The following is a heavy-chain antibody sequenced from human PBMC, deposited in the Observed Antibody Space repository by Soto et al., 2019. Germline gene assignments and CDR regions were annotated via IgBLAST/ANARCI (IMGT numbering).Heavy chain of an antibody. CDR1: AVSATSDNFY. D-gene: IGHD3-22*01. CDR3: ARVSSGSDSAGSPSYYLDS. CDR2: IYHSGGT. V-gene: IGHV4-61*01. J-gene: IGHJ4*02. Sequence: SQTLSLTCIVSAVSATSDNFYCSWLRQSPGKGLEWLGHIYHSGGTNYNASLESRVTISLDTSRNQFSLNLNSVTSADTAFYYCARVSSGSDSAGSPSYYLDSWSQGTLVTVSS.